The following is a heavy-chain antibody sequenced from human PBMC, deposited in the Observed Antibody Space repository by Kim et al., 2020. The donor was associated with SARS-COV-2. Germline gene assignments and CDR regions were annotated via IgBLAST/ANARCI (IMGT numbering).Heavy chain of an antibody. Sequence: SVKVSCKASGGTFSSYAISWVRQAPGQGLEWMGRIIPIFGIANYAQKFQGRVTITADKSTSTAYMELSSLRSEDTAVYYCAREVDTAMVTPLYYYYMDVRGKGTTVTVSS. CDR1: GGTFSSYA. D-gene: IGHD5-18*01. J-gene: IGHJ6*03. V-gene: IGHV1-69*04. CDR2: IIPIFGIA. CDR3: AREVDTAMVTPLYYYYMDV.